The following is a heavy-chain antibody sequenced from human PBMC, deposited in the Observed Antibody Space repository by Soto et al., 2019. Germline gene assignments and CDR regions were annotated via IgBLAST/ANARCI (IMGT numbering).Heavy chain of an antibody. V-gene: IGHV4-31*03. J-gene: IGHJ5*02. CDR2: IDYSGST. CDR1: GGSISSGGYY. CDR3: ARNLWFGELSPSGWFDP. D-gene: IGHD3-10*01. Sequence: QVQLQESGPGLVKPSQTLSLTCTVSGGSISSGGYYWSWIRQHPGKGLEWIGYIDYSGSTYYNPSLKSRVTISVDTSKNQFSLKLSSVTAADTAVYYCARNLWFGELSPSGWFDPWGQGTLVTVSS.